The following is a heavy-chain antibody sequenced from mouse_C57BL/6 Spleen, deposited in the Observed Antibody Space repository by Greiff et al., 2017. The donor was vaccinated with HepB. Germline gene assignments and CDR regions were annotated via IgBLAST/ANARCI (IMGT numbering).Heavy chain of an antibody. CDR2: IDPSDSYT. D-gene: IGHD1-1*01. J-gene: IGHJ4*01. Sequence: QVQLQQPGAELVMPGASVKLSCKASGYTFTSYWMHWVKQRPGQGLEWIGEIDPSDSYTNYNQKFKGKSTLTVDKSSSTAYMQLSSLTSEDSAVYYCARAGAPITTVVGGDAMDYWGQGTSVTVSS. CDR3: ARAGAPITTVVGGDAMDY. CDR1: GYTFTSYW. V-gene: IGHV1-69*01.